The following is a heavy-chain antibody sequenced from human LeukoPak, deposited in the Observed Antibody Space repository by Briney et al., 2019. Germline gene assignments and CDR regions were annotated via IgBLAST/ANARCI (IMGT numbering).Heavy chain of an antibody. V-gene: IGHV4-34*01. CDR2: INHSGST. Sequence: SETLSLTCAVYGGSFSGYYWSWIRQPPGKGLEWIGEINHSGSTNYNPSLKSRVTISVDTSKNQFSLKLSSVAAADTAVYYCARTSYYDSSGYRSAFDIWGQGTMVTVSS. CDR3: ARTSYYDSSGYRSAFDI. D-gene: IGHD3-22*01. J-gene: IGHJ3*02. CDR1: GGSFSGYY.